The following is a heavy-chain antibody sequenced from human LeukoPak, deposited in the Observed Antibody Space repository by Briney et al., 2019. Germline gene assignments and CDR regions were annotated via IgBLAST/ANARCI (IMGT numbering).Heavy chain of an antibody. CDR3: ARLDYYDSSGSSINDY. J-gene: IGHJ4*02. Sequence: GGSLRLSCAASGFTFSNYWMHWVRQAPGKGLVWVSRIYNDGSSTSYADSVKGRFTISRDNAKSTLYLQMNSLRAEDTAVYYCARLDYYDSSGSSINDYWGQGTLVTVSS. CDR2: IYNDGSST. CDR1: GFTFSNYW. D-gene: IGHD3-22*01. V-gene: IGHV3-74*01.